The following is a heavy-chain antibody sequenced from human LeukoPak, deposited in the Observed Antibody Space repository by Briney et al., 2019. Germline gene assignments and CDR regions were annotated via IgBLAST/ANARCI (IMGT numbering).Heavy chain of an antibody. CDR3: ARDSSADAFDI. D-gene: IGHD2-15*01. Sequence: KPSETLSLTCAVYGGSFSGYYWSWIRQPPGKGLEWIGEINHSGSTNYNPSLKSRVTISVDTSKNQFSLKLSSVTAADTAVYYCARDSSADAFDIWGQGTMATVSS. CDR1: GGSFSGYY. J-gene: IGHJ3*02. CDR2: INHSGST. V-gene: IGHV4-34*01.